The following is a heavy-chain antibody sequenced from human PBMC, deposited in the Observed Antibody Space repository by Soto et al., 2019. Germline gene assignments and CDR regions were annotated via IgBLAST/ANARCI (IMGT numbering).Heavy chain of an antibody. CDR2: ISSGSGYI. CDR3: ARDQPGSFSGFSP. V-gene: IGHV3-21*06. CDR1: GFTFSNYA. D-gene: IGHD3-3*01. Sequence: PGGSLRLSCATSGFTFSNYAMTWVRQGPGKGLEWVSSISSGSGYIYYADSVKGRFTTSRDNAQNSLFLQMNNLRADDTAVYYCARDQPGSFSGFSPWGQGTTVTVSS. J-gene: IGHJ6*02.